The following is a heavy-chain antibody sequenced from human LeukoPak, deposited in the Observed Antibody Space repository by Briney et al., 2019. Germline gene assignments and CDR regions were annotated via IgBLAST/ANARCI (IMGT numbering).Heavy chain of an antibody. CDR1: GFPFSVYS. CDR3: ARVCSSTSCSFDAFDI. CDR2: ILRGYI. D-gene: IGHD2-2*01. J-gene: IGHJ3*02. Sequence: GGSLRLSCAASGFPFSVYSMSWVRQAPGKGLEWVSSILRGYIYYADSVKGRFTISRDNAKNSLYLQMNSLRAEDTAVYYCARVCSSTSCSFDAFDIWGQGTMVTVSS. V-gene: IGHV3-21*04.